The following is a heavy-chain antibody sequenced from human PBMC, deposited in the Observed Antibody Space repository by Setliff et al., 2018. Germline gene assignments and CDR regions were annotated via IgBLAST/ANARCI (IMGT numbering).Heavy chain of an antibody. CDR2: INHSGST. V-gene: IGHV4-34*01. CDR3: ARTGTYRYFDY. J-gene: IGHJ4*02. Sequence: SETLSLTCAVYGGSFSGYYWSWIRQPPGKGLEWIGEINHSGSTNYNPSLKSRLTISVDTSKNQFFLKLTSVTAADTAIYYCARTGTYRYFDYWGQGTLVTVSS. D-gene: IGHD1-1*01. CDR1: GGSFSGYY.